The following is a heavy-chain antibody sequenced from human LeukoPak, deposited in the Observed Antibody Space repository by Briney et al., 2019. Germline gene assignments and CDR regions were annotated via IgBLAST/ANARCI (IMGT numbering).Heavy chain of an antibody. CDR3: AREGGLMVRGVLRYGMDV. J-gene: IGHJ6*02. CDR2: IHTSGST. V-gene: IGHV4-61*02. CDR1: GGSISSGSYY. Sequence: PSETLSLTCTVSGGSISSGSYYWSWIRQPAGKGLEWIGRIHTSGSTNYNPSLKSRVTISVDTSKNQFSLKLSSVTAADTAVYYCAREGGLMVRGVLRYGMDVWGQGTTVTVSS. D-gene: IGHD3-10*01.